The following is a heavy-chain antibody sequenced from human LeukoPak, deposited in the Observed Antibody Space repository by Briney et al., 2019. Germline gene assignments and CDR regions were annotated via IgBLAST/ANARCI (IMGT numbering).Heavy chain of an antibody. CDR1: GGSFSGYY. CDR2: INHSGST. D-gene: IGHD3-10*01. V-gene: IGHV4-34*01. Sequence: PSETLSLTCAVYGGSFSGYYWSWIRQPPGKGLEWIGEINHSGSTNYNPSLKSRVTISVDTSKNQFSLKLSSVTAADTAVYYCARGLTMVRGVMELYNWFDPWGQGTLVAVSS. J-gene: IGHJ5*02. CDR3: ARGLTMVRGVMELYNWFDP.